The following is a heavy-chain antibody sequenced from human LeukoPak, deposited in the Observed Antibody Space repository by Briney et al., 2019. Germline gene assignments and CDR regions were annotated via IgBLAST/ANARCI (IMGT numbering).Heavy chain of an antibody. CDR1: GGSISSYY. J-gene: IGHJ4*02. CDR3: ARVRQWLVNHYFDY. CDR2: IYTSGST. Sequence: PSETLSLTCTVSGGSISSYYWSWLRQPAGKGLEWIGRIYTSGSTNYNPSLKSRVTMSVDTSKNQFSLKLSSVTAADTAVYYCARVRQWLVNHYFDYWGQGTLVTVSS. D-gene: IGHD6-19*01. V-gene: IGHV4-4*07.